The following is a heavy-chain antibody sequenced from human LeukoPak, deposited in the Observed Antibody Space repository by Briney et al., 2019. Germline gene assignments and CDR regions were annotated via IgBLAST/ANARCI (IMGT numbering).Heavy chain of an antibody. CDR2: IYTSGST. V-gene: IGHV4-4*07. CDR3: ARDGDNYGSGSYYNPGGYYYYYMDV. J-gene: IGHJ6*03. Sequence: SETLSLTCTVSGVSISSYYWSWIRQPAGKGLEWIGRIYTSGSTNYNPSLKSRVTMSVDTSKNQFSLKLSSVTAADTAVYYCARDGDNYGSGSYYNPGGYYYYYMDVWGKGTTVTVSS. D-gene: IGHD3-10*01. CDR1: GVSISSYY.